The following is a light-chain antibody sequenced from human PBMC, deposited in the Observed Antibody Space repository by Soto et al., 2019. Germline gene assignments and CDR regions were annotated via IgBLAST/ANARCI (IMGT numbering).Light chain of an antibody. CDR3: MQALQTPPT. Sequence: DIVMTQSPLSLPVTPGEPASISCRSSQSLLHSNGYNYLDWFLQKPGLSPQLLIFLGSNRASGVPDRFSGSGSGTDFTLKISRVEADDVGVYYCMQALQTPPTFGQGTRLEIK. CDR1: QSLLHSNGYNY. CDR2: LGS. J-gene: IGKJ5*01. V-gene: IGKV2-28*01.